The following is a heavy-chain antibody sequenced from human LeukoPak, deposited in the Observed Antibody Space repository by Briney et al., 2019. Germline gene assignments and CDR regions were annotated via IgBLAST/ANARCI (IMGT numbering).Heavy chain of an antibody. D-gene: IGHD3-3*01. CDR1: GYSISSGYY. Sequence: SETLSLTCTVSGYSISSGYYWGWIRQPPGKGLEWIGSIYHSGSTYYNPSLKSRVTISVDTSKNQFSLKLSSVTAADTAVYYCAHTIFGVVTRDYWGQGTLVTVSS. CDR3: AHTIFGVVTRDY. J-gene: IGHJ4*02. CDR2: IYHSGST. V-gene: IGHV4-38-2*02.